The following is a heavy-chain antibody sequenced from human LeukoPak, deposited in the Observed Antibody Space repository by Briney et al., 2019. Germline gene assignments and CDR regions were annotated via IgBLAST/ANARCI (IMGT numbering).Heavy chain of an antibody. CDR2: IYYSGST. Sequence: PSETLSLTCTVSGGSISSSSYYWGWIRQPPGKGLEWIGSIYYSGSTNYNPSLNSRVTMSVDTSKNQVSLKLTSVTAADTAVYFCAGGSGWYLYWGQGTLVTVSS. D-gene: IGHD6-19*01. CDR1: GGSISSSSYY. CDR3: AGGSGWYLY. V-gene: IGHV4-39*07. J-gene: IGHJ4*02.